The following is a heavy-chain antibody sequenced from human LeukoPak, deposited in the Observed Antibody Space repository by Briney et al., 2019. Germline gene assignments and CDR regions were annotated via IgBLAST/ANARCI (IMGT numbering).Heavy chain of an antibody. CDR3: ARGLLWLF. V-gene: IGHV3-7*01. D-gene: IGHD3-10*01. Sequence: ETLSLTCTVSGGSISSSSYYWGWIRQAPGKGLEWVANIKQDGSEKYYVDSVKGRFTISRDNAKNSVYLQMNSLRVEDTAVYYCARGLLWLFGGQGTLVTVSS. CDR1: GGSISSSSYY. CDR2: IKQDGSEK. J-gene: IGHJ4*02.